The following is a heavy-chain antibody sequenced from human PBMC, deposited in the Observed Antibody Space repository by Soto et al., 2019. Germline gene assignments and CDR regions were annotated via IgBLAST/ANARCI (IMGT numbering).Heavy chain of an antibody. Sequence: GGSLRLSCAASGFTFSSYGMHWVRQAPGKGLEWVAVIWYDGSNKYYADSVKGRFTISRDNSKNTLYLQMNSLRAEDTAVYYCARDSRVAGTGHDAFDIWGQGTMVTVPS. J-gene: IGHJ3*02. V-gene: IGHV3-33*01. CDR1: GFTFSSYG. CDR2: IWYDGSNK. D-gene: IGHD6-19*01. CDR3: ARDSRVAGTGHDAFDI.